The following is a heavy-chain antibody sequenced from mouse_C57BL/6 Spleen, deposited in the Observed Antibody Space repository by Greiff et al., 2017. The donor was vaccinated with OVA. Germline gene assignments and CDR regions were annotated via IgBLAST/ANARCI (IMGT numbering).Heavy chain of an antibody. CDR2: IDPSDSYT. V-gene: IGHV1-69*01. D-gene: IGHD1-1*02. J-gene: IGHJ2*01. Sequence: QVQLQQPGAELVMPGASVKLSCKASGYTFTSYWMHWVKQRPGQGLEWIGEIDPSDSYTNYNQKFKGKSTLTVDKSSSTAYMQLSSLTSEDSAVYYSARTRTLWYYFDYWGQGTTLTVSS. CDR3: ARTRTLWYYFDY. CDR1: GYTFTSYW.